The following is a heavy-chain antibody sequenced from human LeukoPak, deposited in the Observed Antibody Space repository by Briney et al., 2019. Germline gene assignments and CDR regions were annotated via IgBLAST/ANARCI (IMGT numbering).Heavy chain of an antibody. CDR3: AKDRSILRYFKGRSYGMDV. CDR1: GFTFSSYS. Sequence: GGSLRLSCAASGFTFSSYSMNWVRQAPGKGLEWVSSISSSSSYIYYADSVKGRFTISRDNAKNSLYLQMNSLRPEDTAVYYCAKDRSILRYFKGRSYGMDVWGQGTTVTVSS. J-gene: IGHJ6*02. V-gene: IGHV3-21*01. D-gene: IGHD3-9*01. CDR2: ISSSSSYI.